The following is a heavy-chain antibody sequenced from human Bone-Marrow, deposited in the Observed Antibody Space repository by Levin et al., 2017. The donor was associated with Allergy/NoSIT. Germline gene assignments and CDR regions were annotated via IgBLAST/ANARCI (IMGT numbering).Heavy chain of an antibody. CDR1: EYTFTGYY. D-gene: IGHD6-13*01. CDR3: ARDAGIAAAVYFYMDV. Sequence: PAASVKVSCKASEYTFTGYYIHWVRQAPGQGLEWMGWINPNSGGTNYAQKFQGRVTMTRDTSISTAYMELNRLRSDDTAVYYCARDAGIAAAVYFYMDVWGKGTTVTVSS. J-gene: IGHJ6*03. V-gene: IGHV1-2*02. CDR2: INPNSGGT.